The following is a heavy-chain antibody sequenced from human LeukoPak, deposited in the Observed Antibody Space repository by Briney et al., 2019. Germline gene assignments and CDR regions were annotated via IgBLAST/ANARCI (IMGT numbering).Heavy chain of an antibody. CDR2: IYHSGST. CDR1: GGSISSSNW. V-gene: IGHV4-4*02. J-gene: IGHJ4*02. D-gene: IGHD3-16*02. CDR3: ARGQGYDYVWGSYRASFDY. Sequence: SETLSLTCAVSGGSISSSNWWSWVRQPPGKGLEWIGEIYHSGSTNYNPSLKSRVTISVDTSKNQFSLKLSSVTAADTAVYYCARGQGYDYVWGSYRASFDYWGQGTLVTVSS.